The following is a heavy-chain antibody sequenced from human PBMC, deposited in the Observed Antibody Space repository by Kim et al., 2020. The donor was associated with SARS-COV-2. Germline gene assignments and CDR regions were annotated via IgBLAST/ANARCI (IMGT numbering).Heavy chain of an antibody. V-gene: IGHV5-51*01. CDR2: IYPGDSDT. CDR1: GYSFTSYW. J-gene: IGHJ3*02. CDR3: ARHIWGGIVGRPNAFDI. D-gene: IGHD3-16*01. Sequence: GESLKISCKGSGYSFTSYWIGWVRQMPGKGLEWMGIIYPGDSDTRYSPSFQGQVTISADKSISTAYLQWSSLKASDTAMYYCARHIWGGIVGRPNAFDIWGQGTMVTVSS.